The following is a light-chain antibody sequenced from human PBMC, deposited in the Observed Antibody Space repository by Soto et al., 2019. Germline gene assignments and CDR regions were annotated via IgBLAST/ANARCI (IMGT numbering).Light chain of an antibody. Sequence: DIQMTQSPSSLSASVGDRVTITCRSSQVLISYVSWYQQRPGQAPKLLVIGASTLRTGVPSRFSASGSGTDFALSISNLQPEDLASYYCQQTHSVPYTFGHGTRLEI. V-gene: IGKV1-39*01. CDR2: GAS. CDR3: QQTHSVPYT. CDR1: QVLISY. J-gene: IGKJ3*01.